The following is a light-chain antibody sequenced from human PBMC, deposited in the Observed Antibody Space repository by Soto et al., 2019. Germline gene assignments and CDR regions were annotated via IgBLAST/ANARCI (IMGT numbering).Light chain of an antibody. CDR1: SSNIGAGYD. CDR2: GDS. J-gene: IGLJ1*01. Sequence: QSVLTQPPSVSGAPGQRVTISCTGSSSNIGAGYDVNWYQQLPETAPKLLIFGDSNRPSGVPDRFSGSKSGTSASLVITGLQADDEAHYYCQSNDNGLSGSDVFGTGTKV. CDR3: QSNDNGLSGSDV. V-gene: IGLV1-40*01.